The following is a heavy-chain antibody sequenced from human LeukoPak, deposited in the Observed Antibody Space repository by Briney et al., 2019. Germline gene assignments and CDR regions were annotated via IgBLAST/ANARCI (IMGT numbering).Heavy chain of an antibody. J-gene: IGHJ4*02. CDR1: GFTFSSYG. Sequence: GGSLRLSCAASGFTFSSYGMHWVRQAPGKGLEWVAVISYDGSNKYYADSVKGRFTISRDNSKNTLYLQMNSLRAEDTAVYYCARDGAPYCRGGSCLFPDSWGQGTLVTVSS. CDR2: ISYDGSNK. V-gene: IGHV3-30*03. CDR3: ARDGAPYCRGGSCLFPDS. D-gene: IGHD2-15*01.